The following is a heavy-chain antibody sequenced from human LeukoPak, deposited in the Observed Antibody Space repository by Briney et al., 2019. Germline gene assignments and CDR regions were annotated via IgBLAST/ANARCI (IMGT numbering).Heavy chain of an antibody. CDR1: GFTFSSYA. D-gene: IGHD5-18*01. CDR2: IRGSGDGT. V-gene: IGHV3-23*01. Sequence: GGSLRLSCAASGFTFSSYAMRWVRQAPGKGLEWVSSIRGSGDGTYYADSVKGRFTISRDNSKNTLYLQMNSLRAEDTAIYYCAKGYGNTDDAFNIWGQGTMVTVSS. CDR3: AKGYGNTDDAFNI. J-gene: IGHJ3*02.